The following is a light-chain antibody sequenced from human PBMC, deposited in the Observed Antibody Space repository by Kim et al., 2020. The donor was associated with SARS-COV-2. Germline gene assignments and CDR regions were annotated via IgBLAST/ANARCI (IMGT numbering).Light chain of an antibody. CDR2: GAS. V-gene: IGKV3-15*01. J-gene: IGKJ1*01. Sequence: VSPGETATLSCRASHSVSSNLAWYQQKPGQAPRLLISGASTRATGIPDRFSGSGSGTEFTLTISSLQSEDSAVYYCHHYNHWPRTFGQGTKVEIK. CDR1: HSVSSN. CDR3: HHYNHWPRT.